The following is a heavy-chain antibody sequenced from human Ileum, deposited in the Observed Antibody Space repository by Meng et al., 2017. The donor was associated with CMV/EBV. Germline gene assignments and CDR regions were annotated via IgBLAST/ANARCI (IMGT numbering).Heavy chain of an antibody. D-gene: IGHD1-14*01. V-gene: IGHV3-53*01. CDR1: GLTVNNNY. J-gene: IGHJ4*02. CDR2: LYSDGSTLGAYT. Sequence: GGSLRLSCAASGLTVNNNYMNWVRQTPGKGLEWVSVLYSDGSTLGAYTDYADSARGRFTISRDNSKNTLYLQMNSLRAEDTAVYYCASHTHYAGNPPGTHNCWGQGTLITVSS. CDR3: ASHTHYAGNPPGTHNC.